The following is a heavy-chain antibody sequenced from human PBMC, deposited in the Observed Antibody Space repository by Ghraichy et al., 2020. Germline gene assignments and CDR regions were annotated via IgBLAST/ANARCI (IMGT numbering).Heavy chain of an antibody. D-gene: IGHD5-18*01. V-gene: IGHV3-48*02. CDR3: ARDYNYAVDH. CDR2: ISGSAHSSAGTT. J-gene: IGHJ4*02. Sequence: GGSLRLSCATSGFSFSDYNMNWVRQAPGKGLEWLAWISGSAHSSAGTTLYGDSVKGRFTISRDDAKNSQFLQMTSLRDEDTAVYYCARDYNYAVDHWGQGTLVTVSS. CDR1: GFSFSDYN.